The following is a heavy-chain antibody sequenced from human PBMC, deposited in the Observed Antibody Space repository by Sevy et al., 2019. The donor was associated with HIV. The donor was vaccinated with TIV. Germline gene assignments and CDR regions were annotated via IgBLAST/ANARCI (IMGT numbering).Heavy chain of an antibody. D-gene: IGHD5-12*01. J-gene: IGHJ2*01. V-gene: IGHV3-7*01. CDR2: IKQDGTEK. Sequence: GGLRLSCAASGFTFSSYCMSWVRQVPGKGLEWVANIKQDGTEKYYVDSVKGRFTISRDNAKNSLFLQMNSLRAEDTAVYYCARDLGWLLKYFDLWGRGTLVTVSS. CDR3: ARDLGWLLKYFDL. CDR1: GFTFSSYC.